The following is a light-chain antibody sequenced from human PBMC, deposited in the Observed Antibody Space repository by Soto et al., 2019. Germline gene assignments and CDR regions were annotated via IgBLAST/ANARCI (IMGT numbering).Light chain of an antibody. Sequence: EIVLTQSPGTLSLSPGERATLSCRASQRVSSSYLAWYQQKPGQAPRLLIYGASSRATGIPDRFSGSGSGPEYTLTISELEQSEFAVYYCQHYGSSPPLTFGQGTKVEI. V-gene: IGKV3-20*01. CDR3: QHYGSSPPLT. CDR1: QRVSSSY. J-gene: IGKJ1*01. CDR2: GAS.